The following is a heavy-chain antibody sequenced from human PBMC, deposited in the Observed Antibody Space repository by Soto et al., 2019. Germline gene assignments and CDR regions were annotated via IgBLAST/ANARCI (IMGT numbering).Heavy chain of an antibody. CDR1: GGSISSSSYY. CDR3: ARDRWLDY. Sequence: PSETLSLTCTVSGGSISSSSYYWGWIRQPPGKGLEWIGSIYYSGSTNYNPSLKSRVTISVDTSKNQFSLKLSSVTAADTAVYYCARDRWLDYWGQGTLVTVSS. V-gene: IGHV4-39*07. J-gene: IGHJ4*02. CDR2: IYYSGST.